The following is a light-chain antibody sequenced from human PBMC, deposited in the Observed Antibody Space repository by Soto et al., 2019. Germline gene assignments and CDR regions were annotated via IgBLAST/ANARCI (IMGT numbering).Light chain of an antibody. CDR2: DAS. Sequence: DIQMTQSPSTLSASVGDRVTITCRASQSISSWLAWYQQKSGKAPKLLIYDASSLESGVPSRFSGSGSGTEFTLTISSLKPDDFATYYCQQYKSYSAFGQGTKVDI. V-gene: IGKV1-5*01. CDR1: QSISSW. J-gene: IGKJ1*01. CDR3: QQYKSYSA.